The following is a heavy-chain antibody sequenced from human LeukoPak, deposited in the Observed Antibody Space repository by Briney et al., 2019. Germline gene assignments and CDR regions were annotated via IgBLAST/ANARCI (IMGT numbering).Heavy chain of an antibody. V-gene: IGHV1-69*02. D-gene: IGHD4-17*01. J-gene: IGHJ4*02. Sequence: GGSVKVSCKASGGTFSSYTISWVRQAPGQGLEWMGRIILILVIANYAQKFQGRVTITADKSTSTAYMELSSRRSEDTAVYYCAREYGDYAIDYWGQGTLVTVSS. CDR3: AREYGDYAIDY. CDR2: IILILVIA. CDR1: GGTFSSYT.